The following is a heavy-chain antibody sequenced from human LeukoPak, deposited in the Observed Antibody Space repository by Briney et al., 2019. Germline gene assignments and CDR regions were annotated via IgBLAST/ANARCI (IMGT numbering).Heavy chain of an antibody. V-gene: IGHV3-48*04. Sequence: GGSLRLSCAASGFTFSSYWMSWVRQAPGKGLEWVSYISSSGSTIYYADSVKGRFTISRDNAKNSLYLQMNSLRAEDTAVYYCARQLRGYSRHFDYWGQGTLVTVSS. CDR2: ISSSGSTI. D-gene: IGHD6-13*01. CDR3: ARQLRGYSRHFDY. CDR1: GFTFSSYW. J-gene: IGHJ4*02.